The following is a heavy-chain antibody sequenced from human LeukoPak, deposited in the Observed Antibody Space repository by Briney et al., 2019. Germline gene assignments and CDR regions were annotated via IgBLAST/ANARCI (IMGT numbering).Heavy chain of an antibody. V-gene: IGHV3-30*04. J-gene: IGHJ4*02. CDR1: GFTFRSYA. Sequence: GGSLRLSCAASGFTFRSYAMHWVRQAPGKGLEWVAVISYDGSNKYYADSVKGRFTISRDNSKNTLYLQMNSLRAEDTAVYYCASGPNYWGQGTLVTVSS. CDR2: ISYDGSNK. CDR3: ASGPNY.